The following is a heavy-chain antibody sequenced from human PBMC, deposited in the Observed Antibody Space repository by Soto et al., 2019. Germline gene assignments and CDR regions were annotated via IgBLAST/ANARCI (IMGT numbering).Heavy chain of an antibody. J-gene: IGHJ6*02. Sequence: PSETLSLTCAVYGGSFSGYYWSWIRQPPGKGLEWIGEINHSGSTNYNPSLKSRVTISVDTSKNQFSLKLSSVTAADTAVYYCAREGPRFLEWSRPLGYYYGMDVWGQGTTVTVSS. D-gene: IGHD3-3*01. V-gene: IGHV4-34*01. CDR2: INHSGST. CDR3: AREGPRFLEWSRPLGYYYGMDV. CDR1: GGSFSGYY.